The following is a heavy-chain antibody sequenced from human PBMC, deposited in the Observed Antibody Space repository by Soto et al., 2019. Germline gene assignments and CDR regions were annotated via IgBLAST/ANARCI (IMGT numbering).Heavy chain of an antibody. CDR2: INHSGST. D-gene: IGHD5-18*01. J-gene: IGHJ4*02. CDR1: GGSFSGYY. V-gene: IGHV4-34*01. Sequence: SETLSLTCAVYGGSFSGYYWSWIRQPPGKGLEWIGEINHSGSTNYNPSLKSRVTISVDTSKNQFSLKLSSVTAADTAVYYCARRALLIQFWLGYYFDYWCQGKLVYVSS. CDR3: ARRALLIQFWLGYYFDY.